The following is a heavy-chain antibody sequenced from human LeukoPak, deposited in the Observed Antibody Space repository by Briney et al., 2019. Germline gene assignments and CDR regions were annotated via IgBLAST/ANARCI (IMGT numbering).Heavy chain of an antibody. CDR2: ISGAGGST. CDR1: GFTFSSYA. D-gene: IGHD5-18*01. V-gene: IGHV3-23*01. J-gene: IGHJ4*02. Sequence: PGGSLRLSCAASGFTFSSYAMSWVRQAPGKGLEWVSAISGAGGSTYYADSVKGRFTISRDNSKNTLYLQMNSLRAEDTAVYYCAKRWIGHSSGYCLDYWGQGTLVTVSS. CDR3: AKRWIGHSSGYCLDY.